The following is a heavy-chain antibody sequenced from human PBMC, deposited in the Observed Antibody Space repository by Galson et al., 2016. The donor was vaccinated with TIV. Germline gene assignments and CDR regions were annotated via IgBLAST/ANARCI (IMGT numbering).Heavy chain of an antibody. D-gene: IGHD1/OR15-1a*01. J-gene: IGHJ6*02. CDR3: ARDRTLPGYYYNGMDV. CDR1: GDSVSSNSA. Sequence: CAISGDSVSSNSAWNWIRQSPSRGLEWLGRTYYRPKWYNDYALSVKSRITINPDTSKNQFSLQLNSMTPEDTAVYYCARDRTLPGYYYNGMDVWGQGTTVTVSS. V-gene: IGHV6-1*01. CDR2: TYYRPKWYN.